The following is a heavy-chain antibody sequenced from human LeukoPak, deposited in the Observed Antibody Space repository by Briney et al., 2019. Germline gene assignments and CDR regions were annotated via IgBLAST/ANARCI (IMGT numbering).Heavy chain of an antibody. J-gene: IGHJ4*02. V-gene: IGHV1-2*04. CDR2: INPNSGGT. Sequence: ASVKVSCKASGYTFTGYYMHWVRQAPGQGLEWMGWINPNSGGTNYAQKFQGWVTMNRDTSISTAYMELSRLRSDDTAVYYCAKVVLRYSGYNNLDYWGQGTLVTVSS. CDR3: AKVVLRYSGYNNLDY. CDR1: GYTFTGYY. D-gene: IGHD5-12*01.